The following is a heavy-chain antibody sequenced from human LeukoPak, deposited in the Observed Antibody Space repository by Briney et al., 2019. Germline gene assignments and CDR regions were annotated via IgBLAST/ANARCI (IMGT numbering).Heavy chain of an antibody. V-gene: IGHV4-30-2*01. J-gene: IGHJ4*02. Sequence: SQTLSLTCAVSGGSISSGGYYWSWIRQPPGKGLEWIGYIYHSGSTYYNPSLKSRVTISVDRSKNQFSLKLSSVTAADTAVYYCASGGYWFDYWGQGTLVTVSS. CDR1: GGSISSGGYY. CDR2: IYHSGST. D-gene: IGHD3-22*01. CDR3: ASGGYWFDY.